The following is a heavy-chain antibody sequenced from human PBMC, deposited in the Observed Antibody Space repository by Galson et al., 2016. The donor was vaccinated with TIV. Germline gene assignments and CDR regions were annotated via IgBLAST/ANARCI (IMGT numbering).Heavy chain of an antibody. CDR2: IYSDGTI. Sequence: SLRLSCAGSGFIVNTNYMGWVRQAPGEGLEWVSVIYSDGTIYYADSLQGRFTVSRDNSKNTLYLQMSSLRPEDTAVYCCAREGGSYFDYWGRGTLVTVSS. CDR3: AREGGSYFDY. CDR1: GFIVNTNY. V-gene: IGHV3-66*02. D-gene: IGHD1-26*01. J-gene: IGHJ4*02.